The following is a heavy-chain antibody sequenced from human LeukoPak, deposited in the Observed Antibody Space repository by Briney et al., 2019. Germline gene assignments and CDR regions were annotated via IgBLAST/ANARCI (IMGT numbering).Heavy chain of an antibody. CDR3: ARPPNDYDYVWGSYRYTSYYMDV. D-gene: IGHD3-16*02. CDR1: GGSISSSSYY. Sequence: SETLSLTCTVSGGSISSSSYYWGWIRQPPGKGLEWIGSIYYSGSTYYNPSLKSRVTISVDTSKNQFSLKLSSVTAADTAVYYCARPPNDYDYVWGSYRYTSYYMDVWGKGTTVTVSS. CDR2: IYYSGST. J-gene: IGHJ6*03. V-gene: IGHV4-39*01.